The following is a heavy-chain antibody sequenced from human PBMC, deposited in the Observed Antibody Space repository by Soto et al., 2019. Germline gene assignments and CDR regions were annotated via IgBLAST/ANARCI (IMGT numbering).Heavy chain of an antibody. V-gene: IGHV4-39*01. CDR2: IYYSGST. D-gene: IGHD3-22*01. CDR1: GGSISTSSYF. CDR3: ARDYDSSGDY. Sequence: QLQLQESGPGLVKPSETLSLTCTVSGGSISTSSYFWGWIRQPPGKGLEWIGSIYYSGSTYYNPSLXSRVTISVDTSKTQFSLKLSSVTAADTAVYYCARDYDSSGDYWGQGTLVTVSS. J-gene: IGHJ4*02.